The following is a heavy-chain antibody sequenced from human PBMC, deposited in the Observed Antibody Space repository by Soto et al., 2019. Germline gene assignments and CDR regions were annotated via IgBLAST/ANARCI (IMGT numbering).Heavy chain of an antibody. D-gene: IGHD5-18*01. V-gene: IGHV3-53*01. CDR1: GFTVNSNY. CDR2: IYSGGTT. Sequence: GGSLRLSCAASGFTVNSNYMTWVRQAPGKGLEWVSVIYSGGTTDYADSVKGRFTISRDTSKNTLSLQMNSLRAEDTAVYYCARGFNYGYFDYWGQGTLVTVSS. CDR3: ARGFNYGYFDY. J-gene: IGHJ4*02.